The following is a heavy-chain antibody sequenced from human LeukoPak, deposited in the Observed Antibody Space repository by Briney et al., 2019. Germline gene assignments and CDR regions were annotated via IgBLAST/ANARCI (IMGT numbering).Heavy chain of an antibody. CDR3: ARDYNAQFGYYGSAGDAFDI. V-gene: IGHV4-59*01. D-gene: IGHD3-10*01. J-gene: IGHJ3*02. CDR2: IYYSGST. Sequence: SETLSLTGTVSGGSISSYYWSWIRQPPGKGLEWIGYIYYSGSTNYNPSLKSRVTISVDTSKNQFSLKLSSVTAADTAVYYCARDYNAQFGYYGSAGDAFDIWGQGTMVTVSS. CDR1: GGSISSYY.